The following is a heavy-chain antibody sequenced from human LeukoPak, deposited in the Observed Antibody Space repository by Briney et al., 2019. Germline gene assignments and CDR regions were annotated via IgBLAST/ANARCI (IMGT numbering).Heavy chain of an antibody. D-gene: IGHD2-8*01. V-gene: IGHV3-73*01. CDR1: GFTFSDSA. CDR2: IRDKGYGHAT. Sequence: GGSLRLSCAASGFTFSDSAIHWVRQASGKGLEWVGRIRDKGYGHATAYAASVKGRFTLSRDDSRNTAYLQMDSLKTEDTALYYCTTPNEGNWFDPWGQGTLVTVSS. J-gene: IGHJ5*02. CDR3: TTPNEGNWFDP.